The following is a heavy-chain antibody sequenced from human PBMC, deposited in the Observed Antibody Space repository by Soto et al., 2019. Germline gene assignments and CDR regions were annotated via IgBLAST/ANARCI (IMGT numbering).Heavy chain of an antibody. Sequence: PGESLKISCKGSGYSFTSYWIGWVRQMPGKGLEWMGIIYPGDSDTRYSPSFQGQVTISADKSISTAYLQWSSLKASDTAMYYFARLNDYSNYEHQDWQYYMDVWGKVTTVTVSS. D-gene: IGHD4-4*01. J-gene: IGHJ6*03. CDR1: GYSFTSYW. CDR3: ARLNDYSNYEHQDWQYYMDV. V-gene: IGHV5-51*01. CDR2: IYPGDSDT.